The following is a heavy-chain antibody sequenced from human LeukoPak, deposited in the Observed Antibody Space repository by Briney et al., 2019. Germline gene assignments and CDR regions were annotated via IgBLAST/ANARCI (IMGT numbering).Heavy chain of an antibody. CDR2: IYTSGST. V-gene: IGHV4-4*07. CDR1: GGSISSYY. D-gene: IGHD3-22*01. Sequence: PSETLSLTCTVSGGSISSYYWSWIRQPAGKGLEWIGRIYTSGSTNYNPSLKSRVTMSVDTSKNQFSLKLSSVTAADTAVYYCARDRSYYYDSSGPVADDASDIWGQGTMVTVSS. J-gene: IGHJ3*02. CDR3: ARDRSYYYDSSGPVADDASDI.